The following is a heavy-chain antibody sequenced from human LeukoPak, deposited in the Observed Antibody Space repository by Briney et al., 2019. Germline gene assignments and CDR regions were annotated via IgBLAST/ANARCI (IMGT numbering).Heavy chain of an antibody. V-gene: IGHV4-59*01. CDR1: GGSISSYY. D-gene: IGHD3-9*01. J-gene: IGHJ4*02. Sequence: PSETLSLTRTVSGGSISSYYWSWIRQPPGKGLEWIGYIYYSGSTNYNPSLKSRVTISVKTSKNQFSLKLRSVTAADTAVYYCARVTGYTIEDYFDYWGQGTLVTVSS. CDR2: IYYSGST. CDR3: ARVTGYTIEDYFDY.